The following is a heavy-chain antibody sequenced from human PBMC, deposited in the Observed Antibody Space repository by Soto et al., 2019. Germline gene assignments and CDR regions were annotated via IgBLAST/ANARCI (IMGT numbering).Heavy chain of an antibody. D-gene: IGHD2-21*02. J-gene: IGHJ4*02. CDR1: GFTFASYH. Sequence: ASVKVSCKASGFTFASYHIHWVRQAPGQGLELMSIINASNGDTAYAQKWRGRVTLTRDTSTTTVYMELTSLTSEDTALFYCAREGSVGMTQMRFFDYWGRGTLVT. CDR2: INASNGDT. V-gene: IGHV1-46*04. CDR3: AREGSVGMTQMRFFDY.